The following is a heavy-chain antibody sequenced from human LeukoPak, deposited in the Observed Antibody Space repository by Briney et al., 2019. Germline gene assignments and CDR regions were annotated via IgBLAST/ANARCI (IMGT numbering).Heavy chain of an antibody. CDR2: IIPIFGTA. V-gene: IGHV1-69*13. Sequence: ASVKVSCKASGGTFSSYAISLVRQAPGQGLEWMGGIIPIFGTANYAQKFQGRVTITADESTSTAYMELSSLRSEDTAVYYCASTNSGYRSSTSCYIRAGDWFDPWGQGTLVTVSS. D-gene: IGHD2-2*02. CDR1: GGTFSSYA. CDR3: ASTNSGYRSSTSCYIRAGDWFDP. J-gene: IGHJ5*02.